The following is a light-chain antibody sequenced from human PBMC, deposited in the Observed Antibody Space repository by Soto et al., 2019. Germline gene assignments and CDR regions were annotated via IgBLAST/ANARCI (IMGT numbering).Light chain of an antibody. J-gene: IGLJ1*01. CDR2: EGS. CDR3: CSYAGVGV. Sequence: QSVLTQPASVSGSPGQSITISCTGTSRDVGSYNLVSWYQQHPGKAPKLMIYEGSKRPSGVSNRFSGSKSGKTASLTISGLQAEDEADYYCCSYAGVGVFGTGTKVTVL. CDR1: SRDVGSYNL. V-gene: IGLV2-23*01.